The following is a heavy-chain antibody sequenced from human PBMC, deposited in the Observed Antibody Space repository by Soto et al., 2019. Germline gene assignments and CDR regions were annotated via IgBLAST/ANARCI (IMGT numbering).Heavy chain of an antibody. CDR2: IIPIFGTA. CDR1: GGTLSSYA. V-gene: IGHV1-69*13. D-gene: IGHD3-16*01. CDR3: ARSSGGITPYNWFDP. J-gene: IGHJ5*02. Sequence: SVKVSCKASGGTLSSYAISWVRQAPGQGLEWMGGIIPIFGTANYAQKFQGRVTITADESTSTAYMELSSLRSEDTAVYYCARSSGGITPYNWFDPWGQGTLVTVSS.